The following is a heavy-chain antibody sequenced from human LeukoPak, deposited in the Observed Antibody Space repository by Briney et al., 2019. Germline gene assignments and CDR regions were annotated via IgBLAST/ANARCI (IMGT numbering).Heavy chain of an antibody. J-gene: IGHJ4*02. CDR1: GFTFSSYW. D-gene: IGHD1-26*01. V-gene: IGHV3-74*03. Sequence: QPGGSLRLSCEDSGFTFSSYWMHWVRQAPGRGLVWVSRINPDGRTITYADSVKGRFTISRDNAKNTLYLQMNSLRVEDTAVYYCARVAVGRYDFDYRGQGTLVTVSS. CDR3: ARVAVGRYDFDY. CDR2: INPDGRTI.